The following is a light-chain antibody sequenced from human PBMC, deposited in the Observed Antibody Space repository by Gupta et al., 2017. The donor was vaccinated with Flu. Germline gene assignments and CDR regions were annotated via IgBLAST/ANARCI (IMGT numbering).Light chain of an antibody. Sequence: EIMLTQSTVTLSVSPGERATLSCRASHSIRSNLAWYQQKPGQAPRLLIHDASTRATGIPARFSGSESGTEFTLTISSLQSEDFAVYFCQQYNAWPYTFGQGAKLEVK. CDR1: HSIRSN. V-gene: IGKV3-15*01. CDR3: QQYNAWPYT. CDR2: DAS. J-gene: IGKJ2*01.